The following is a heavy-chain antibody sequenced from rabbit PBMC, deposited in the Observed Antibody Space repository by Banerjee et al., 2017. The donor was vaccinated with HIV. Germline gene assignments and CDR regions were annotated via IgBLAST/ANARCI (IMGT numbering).Heavy chain of an antibody. Sequence: QQQLVESGGGLVQPEGSLTLTCTASGFSFSSSYWICWVRQAPGKGLEWIGCINTGSGYTYYASWAKGRFTISRSTSLNTVTLQLTSLTAADTATYFCARDGDFSSSVLFYFNLWGQGTLVTVS. J-gene: IGHJ4*01. CDR2: INTGSGYT. CDR3: ARDGDFSSSVLFYFNL. V-gene: IGHV1S45*01. D-gene: IGHD1-1*01. CDR1: GFSFSSSYW.